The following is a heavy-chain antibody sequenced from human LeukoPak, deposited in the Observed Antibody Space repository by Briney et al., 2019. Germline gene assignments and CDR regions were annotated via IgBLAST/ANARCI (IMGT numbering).Heavy chain of an antibody. D-gene: IGHD3-22*01. CDR1: GYTFTGYY. Sequence: GASVKVSCKASGYTFTGYYMHWVRQAPGQGLEWMGWINPNSGGTNYAQKFQGRATMTRDTSISTAYMELSRLRSDDTAVYYCARDRQSYYYDSSGYSQEGNDYWGQGTLVTVSS. CDR2: INPNSGGT. J-gene: IGHJ4*02. CDR3: ARDRQSYYYDSSGYSQEGNDY. V-gene: IGHV1-2*02.